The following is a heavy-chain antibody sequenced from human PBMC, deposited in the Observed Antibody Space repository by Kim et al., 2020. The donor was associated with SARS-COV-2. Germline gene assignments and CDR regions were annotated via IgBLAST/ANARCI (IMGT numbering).Heavy chain of an antibody. CDR1: GGSFSGYY. CDR2: INHSGST. V-gene: IGHV4-34*01. D-gene: IGHD4-17*01. Sequence: SETLSLTCAVYGGSFSGYYWSWIRQPPGKGLEWIGEINHSGSTNYNPSLKSRVTISVDTSKNQFSLKLSSVTAADTAVYYCARGLDYGDHNARLDYWGQGTLVTVSS. CDR3: ARGLDYGDHNARLDY. J-gene: IGHJ4*02.